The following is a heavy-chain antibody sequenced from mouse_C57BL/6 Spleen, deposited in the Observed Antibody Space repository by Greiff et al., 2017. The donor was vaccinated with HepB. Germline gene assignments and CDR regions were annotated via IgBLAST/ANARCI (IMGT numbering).Heavy chain of an antibody. D-gene: IGHD2-4*01. CDR3: ARADDYDPYFDY. Sequence: EVQGVESVAELVRPGASVKLSCTASGFNIKNTYMHWVKQRPEQGLEWIGRIDPANGNTKYAPKFQGKATITADTSSNTAYLQLSSLTSEDTAIYYCARADDYDPYFDYWGQGTTLTVSS. CDR2: IDPANGNT. J-gene: IGHJ2*01. V-gene: IGHV14-3*01. CDR1: GFNIKNTY.